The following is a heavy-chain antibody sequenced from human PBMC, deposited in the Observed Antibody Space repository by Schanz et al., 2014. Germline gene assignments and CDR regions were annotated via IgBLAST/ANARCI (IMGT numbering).Heavy chain of an antibody. D-gene: IGHD6-25*01. J-gene: IGHJ4*02. CDR2: ISSGGGST. V-gene: IGHV3-23*01. CDR3: AKVRYSSGWRGDYFDE. CDR1: GFSFTTYA. Sequence: EVQLLESGGGLVQPGGSLRLSCASSGFSFTTYAMSWVRQAPGKGLEWVSSISSGGGSTYYADSVKGRFTISRDNSKNTLYLQMNSLRAEDTAVYYCAKVRYSSGWRGDYFDEWGQGTLVTDAS.